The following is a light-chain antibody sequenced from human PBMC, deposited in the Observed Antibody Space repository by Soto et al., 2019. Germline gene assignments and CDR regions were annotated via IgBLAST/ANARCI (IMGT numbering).Light chain of an antibody. J-gene: IGKJ1*01. Sequence: PGDRATLSCRASQRVGSNYLAWYQQKYGQPPRLLIHGAPSRATGVPDRFSGSGSGTDGSLTISRLEKEDCAVYDCQQYGSTRWTFGQGTKVDI. CDR2: GAP. V-gene: IGKV3-20*01. CDR1: QRVGSNY. CDR3: QQYGSTRWT.